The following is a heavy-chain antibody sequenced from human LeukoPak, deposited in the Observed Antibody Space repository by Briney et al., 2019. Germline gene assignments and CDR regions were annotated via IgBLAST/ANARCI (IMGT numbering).Heavy chain of an antibody. CDR2: ISGGGENT. Sequence: PGGSLRLSCAVSGFTFSNYAMSWVRQAPGKGLEWVSTISGGGENTYYPDSVKGRFTISRDNSKNTLFLQMNSLRAEDTAIYYCATYRYGWGNEYWGQGTLVTVSS. CDR3: ATYRYGWGNEY. D-gene: IGHD3-16*01. V-gene: IGHV3-23*01. J-gene: IGHJ4*02. CDR1: GFTFSNYA.